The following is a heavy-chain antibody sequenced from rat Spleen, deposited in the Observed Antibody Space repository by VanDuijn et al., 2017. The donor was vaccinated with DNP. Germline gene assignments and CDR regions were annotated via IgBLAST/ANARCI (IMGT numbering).Heavy chain of an antibody. J-gene: IGHJ4*01. D-gene: IGHD5-1*01. CDR3: ARHGRISYAMDA. CDR1: GYSITSNY. Sequence: EVQLQESGPGLVKPSQSLSLTCSVTGYSITSNYWGWIRKFPGNKMEWIGHINYSARTTYNPSLKSRISITRDTSKNQFFLQLNSVSTEDTATYYCARHGRISYAMDAWGQGTSVTVSS. V-gene: IGHV3-1*01. CDR2: INYSART.